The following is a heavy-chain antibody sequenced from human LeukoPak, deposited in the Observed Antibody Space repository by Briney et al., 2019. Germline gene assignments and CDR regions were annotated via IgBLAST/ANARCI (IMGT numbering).Heavy chain of an antibody. CDR1: GFTFSSYS. V-gene: IGHV3-66*02. J-gene: IGHJ4*02. Sequence: GGSLRLSCAASGFTFSSYSMNWVRQAPGKGLEWVSVIYGGGSTYYADSVKGRFTISRDNSKNTLYLQMNSLRAEDTAVYYCARDSNYWGQGTLVTVSS. CDR2: IYGGGST. CDR3: ARDSNY. D-gene: IGHD3-22*01.